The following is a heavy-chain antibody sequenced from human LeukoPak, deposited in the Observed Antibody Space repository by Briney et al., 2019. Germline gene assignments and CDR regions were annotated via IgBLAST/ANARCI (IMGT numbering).Heavy chain of an antibody. V-gene: IGHV1-2*02. Sequence: ASVKVSCKASGYTFTGYYMHWVRQAPGQGLEWMGWINPNSGGTNYAQKFQGRVTMTRDTSISTAYMELSRLRSDDTAVYYCAKDERNSSWSVMYNWFDPWGQGTLVTVSS. CDR3: AKDERNSSWSVMYNWFDP. CDR1: GYTFTGYY. D-gene: IGHD6-13*01. J-gene: IGHJ5*02. CDR2: INPNSGGT.